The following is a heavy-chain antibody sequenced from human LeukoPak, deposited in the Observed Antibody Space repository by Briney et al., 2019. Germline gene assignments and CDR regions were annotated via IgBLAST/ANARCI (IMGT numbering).Heavy chain of an antibody. Sequence: PGGSLRLSCVASGFTFSSYAMGWVRQAPGQGLEWVSYIGGSGGSTFYADSVKGRITISRDNSKNTMFLQMNSLRADDTAVYYCAKGAVSTAGTWWFDTWGQGTLVTVSS. CDR1: GFTFSSYA. J-gene: IGHJ5*02. CDR2: IGGSGGST. V-gene: IGHV3-23*01. D-gene: IGHD6-13*01. CDR3: AKGAVSTAGTWWFDT.